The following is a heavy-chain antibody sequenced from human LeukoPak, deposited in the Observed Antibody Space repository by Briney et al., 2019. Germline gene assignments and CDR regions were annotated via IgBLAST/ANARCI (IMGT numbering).Heavy chain of an antibody. CDR2: ISSSSTYI. D-gene: IGHD1-1*01. CDR1: GFTFSSYS. CDR3: ARDRQSNRYAYYYYGMDV. J-gene: IGHJ6*02. Sequence: PGGSLRLSCRASGFTFSSYSMNWVRQAPGKGLEWVSSISSSSTYIYYADSVKGRFTISRDNAKNSLYLQMNSLRAEDTVVYYCARDRQSNRYAYYYYGMDVWGQGTTVTVSS. V-gene: IGHV3-21*01.